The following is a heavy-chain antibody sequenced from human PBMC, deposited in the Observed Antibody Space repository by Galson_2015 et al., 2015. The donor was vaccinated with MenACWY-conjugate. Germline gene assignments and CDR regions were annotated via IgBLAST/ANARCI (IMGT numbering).Heavy chain of an antibody. V-gene: IGHV3-15*01. J-gene: IGHJ5*02. CDR2: IKCRTDGGTT. D-gene: IGHD2-15*01. CDR3: TRDRDVGGSRWWFDP. CDR1: GLTFSNVW. Sequence: SLRLSCAPSGLTFSNVWMSWVRQAPGKGLEWVARIKCRTDGGTTDYDTPVKGRFTILRDDSTNTLYLQMNSLKIEDTAMLFCTRDRDVGGSRWWFDPWGQGTLVTVSS.